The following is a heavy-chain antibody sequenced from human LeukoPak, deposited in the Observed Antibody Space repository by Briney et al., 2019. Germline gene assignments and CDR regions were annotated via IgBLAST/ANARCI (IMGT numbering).Heavy chain of an antibody. Sequence: GSLRLACAASGFSFSSYWISWVRQAPGKGLEWVANIKEDGSEKDYADIVKGRLTISRDNAEKSVFLQMHTLRAEDTAVYYCARDGTGDYFDDLLGGTLVGVSS. V-gene: IGHV3-7*04. CDR1: GFSFSSYW. CDR2: IKEDGSEK. J-gene: IGHJ4*02. CDR3: ARDGTGDYFDD. D-gene: IGHD1-7*01.